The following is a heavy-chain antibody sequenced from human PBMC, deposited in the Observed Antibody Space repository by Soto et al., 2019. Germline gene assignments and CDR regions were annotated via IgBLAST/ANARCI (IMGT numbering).Heavy chain of an antibody. CDR2: MYYSGST. CDR1: GGSISSSSYY. D-gene: IGHD3-3*01. Sequence: QLQLQESGPGLVKPSETLSLTCTVSGGSISSSSYYWGWIRQPPGKGLEWIGRMYYSGSTYYNPSYQSGGTIYEETSQTQFSLQLSSVTSAVTAVYYCARLRFLEWLLDYWGQGTLVTVSS. CDR3: ARLRFLEWLLDY. J-gene: IGHJ4*02. V-gene: IGHV4-39*01.